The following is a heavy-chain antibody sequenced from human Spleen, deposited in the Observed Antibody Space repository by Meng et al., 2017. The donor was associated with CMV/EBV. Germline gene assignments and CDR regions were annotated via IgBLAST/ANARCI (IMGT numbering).Heavy chain of an antibody. J-gene: IGHJ5*02. V-gene: IGHV3-15*01. Sequence: LSWAASGFTFSSAWMSWVRQAPGEGLEWVGSIKSKTDGGTTDYAAPVKGRFTISRDDSKNTLYLQMNSLKTEDTAVYYCTTARGSFHLSGQGTLVTVSS. CDR3: TTARGSFHL. CDR2: IKSKTDGGTT. D-gene: IGHD1-26*01. CDR1: GFTFSSAW.